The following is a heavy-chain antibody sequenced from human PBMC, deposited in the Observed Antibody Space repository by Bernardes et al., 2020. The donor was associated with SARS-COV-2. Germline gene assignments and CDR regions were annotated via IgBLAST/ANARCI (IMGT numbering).Heavy chain of an antibody. CDR2: IYSSGSS. V-gene: IGHV4-39*01. CDR1: GGSISSTNYY. CDR3: ASTSDLEWLVYY. J-gene: IGHJ4*02. D-gene: IGHD3-3*01. Sequence: SETLSLTCTVSGGSISSTNYYWGWIRQAPGKGLEWIGSIYSSGSSYYNPSLQSRVSESVDTSKNQFSLKLSSVTAADTAVYYCASTSDLEWLVYYWGQGTLVTVSS.